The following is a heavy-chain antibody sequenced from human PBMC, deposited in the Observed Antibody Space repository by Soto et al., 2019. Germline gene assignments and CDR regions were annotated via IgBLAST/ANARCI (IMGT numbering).Heavy chain of an antibody. D-gene: IGHD4-17*01. Sequence: EVQLVETGGGLIQPGGSLRLSCAASGFTVSSNYMSWVHQAPGKGLEWVSVIYSGGSTYYADSVKGRFTISRDNSKNTLYLQMNSLRAEDTAVYYCARRAVTMGYYFDYWGQGTLVTVSS. V-gene: IGHV3-53*02. CDR2: IYSGGST. CDR1: GFTVSSNY. CDR3: ARRAVTMGYYFDY. J-gene: IGHJ4*02.